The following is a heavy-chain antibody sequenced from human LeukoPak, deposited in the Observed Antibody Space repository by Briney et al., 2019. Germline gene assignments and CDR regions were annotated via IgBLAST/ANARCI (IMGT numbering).Heavy chain of an antibody. CDR1: GFTFSSYA. CDR2: ISGSGDST. Sequence: TGGSLRLSCAASGFTFSSYAMSWVRQAPGKGLEWVSVISGSGDSTYYADSVKGRLTISRDTSKNTLYLQMNSLRAEDTAIYYCAKDRSGSYRIFDSWGQGTLVTVSS. V-gene: IGHV3-23*01. D-gene: IGHD1-26*01. J-gene: IGHJ4*02. CDR3: AKDRSGSYRIFDS.